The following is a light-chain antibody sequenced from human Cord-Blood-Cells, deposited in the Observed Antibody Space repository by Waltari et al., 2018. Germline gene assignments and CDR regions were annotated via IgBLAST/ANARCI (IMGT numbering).Light chain of an antibody. CDR1: QSVSSSY. J-gene: IGKJ2*01. V-gene: IGKV3-20*01. CDR3: QQYGSPPPSPIYT. CDR2: GAS. Sequence: EIVLTQSPGTLSLSPGERATLSCRASQSVSSSYLAWYQQKPGQAPRLLIYGASSRATGIPDRFSGSGSGTDFTLTISRLEPEDFAVYYCQQYGSPPPSPIYTFGQGTKLEIK.